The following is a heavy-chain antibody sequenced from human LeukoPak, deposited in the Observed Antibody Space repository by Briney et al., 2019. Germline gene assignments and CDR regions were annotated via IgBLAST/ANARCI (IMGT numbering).Heavy chain of an antibody. CDR1: GGTFSSYA. CDR3: ARDSGVDTYIDC. D-gene: IGHD5-18*01. CDR2: IIPIFGTA. Sequence: ASVKVSCKASGGTFSSYAISWVRQAPGQGLEWTGGIIPIFGTANYAQKFQGRVTITTDESTSTAYVELSSLRSEDTAVYYCARDSGVDTYIDCWGQGTLVTAYS. V-gene: IGHV1-69*05. J-gene: IGHJ4*02.